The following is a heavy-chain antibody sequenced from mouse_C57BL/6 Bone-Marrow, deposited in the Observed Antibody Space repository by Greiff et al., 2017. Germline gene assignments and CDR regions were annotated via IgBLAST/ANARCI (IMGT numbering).Heavy chain of an antibody. CDR3: ARLNYDYVDD. CDR1: GFTFSDYY. J-gene: IGHJ2*01. D-gene: IGHD2-3*01. Sequence: EVQVVESGGGLVQPGGSLKLSCAASGFTFSDYYMYWVRQTPEKRLEWVAYISNGGGSTNYPDTVKGRFTISRDNAKNTLYLQMSRLKSEDTAMYYYARLNYDYVDDWGQGTTLTVSS. V-gene: IGHV5-12*01. CDR2: ISNGGGST.